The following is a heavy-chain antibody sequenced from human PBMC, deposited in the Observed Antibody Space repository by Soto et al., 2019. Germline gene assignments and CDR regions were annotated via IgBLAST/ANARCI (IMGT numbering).Heavy chain of an antibody. V-gene: IGHV4-30-4*01. D-gene: IGHD3-9*01. CDR1: GGSISSGDYY. CDR3: ASQRYLDWLLQSAAFDI. Sequence: PSETLSLTCTVSGGSISSGDYYWSWIRQPPGKGLEWIAYIYYSGSTYYNPSLKSRVTISVDTSKNQFSLKLSSVTAADTAVYYCASQRYLDWLLQSAAFDIWGQGXMVTV. J-gene: IGHJ3*02. CDR2: IYYSGST.